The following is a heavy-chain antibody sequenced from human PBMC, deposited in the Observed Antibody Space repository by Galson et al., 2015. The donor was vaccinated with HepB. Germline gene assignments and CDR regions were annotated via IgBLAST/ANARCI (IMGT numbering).Heavy chain of an antibody. D-gene: IGHD3-22*01. CDR3: ATRRTYYDSSGYDY. J-gene: IGHJ4*02. Sequence: SVKVSCKVSGYTLTELSMHWVRQAPGKGLEWMGGFDPEDGETIYAQKFQGRVTMTEDTSTDTAYMELSSLRSEDTAVYYCATRRTYYDSSGYDYWGQGTLVTVSS. CDR2: FDPEDGET. V-gene: IGHV1-24*01. CDR1: GYTLTELS.